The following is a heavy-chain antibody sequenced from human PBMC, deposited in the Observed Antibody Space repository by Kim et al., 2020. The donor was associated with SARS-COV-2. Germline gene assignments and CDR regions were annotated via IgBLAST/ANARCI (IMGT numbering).Heavy chain of an antibody. CDR2: ISWNSGSI. V-gene: IGHV3-9*01. Sequence: GGSLRLSCAASGFTFDDYAMHWVRQAPGKGLEWVSGISWNSGSIGYADSVKGRFTISRDNAKNSLYLQMNSLRAEDTALYYCAKDQSKRGIAVAGYFDYWGQGTLVTVSS. CDR3: AKDQSKRGIAVAGYFDY. D-gene: IGHD6-19*01. J-gene: IGHJ4*02. CDR1: GFTFDDYA.